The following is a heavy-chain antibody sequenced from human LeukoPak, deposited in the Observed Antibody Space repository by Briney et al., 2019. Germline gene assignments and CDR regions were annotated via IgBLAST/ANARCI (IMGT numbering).Heavy chain of an antibody. J-gene: IGHJ4*02. Sequence: GGSLRLSCAGSGFGLGSYNMYWIRQAPGKGLGWVTLISFNGNDKKYADSVKGRFTVSRDNYRNIVFLQMNSLRPEDTGLYYCARVYGSEIDYWGQGTQVIVSS. CDR3: ARVYGSEIDY. V-gene: IGHV3-30*04. D-gene: IGHD3-10*01. CDR1: GFGLGSYN. CDR2: ISFNGNDK.